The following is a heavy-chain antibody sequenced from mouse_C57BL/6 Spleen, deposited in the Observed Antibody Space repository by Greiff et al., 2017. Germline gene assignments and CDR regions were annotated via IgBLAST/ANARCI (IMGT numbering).Heavy chain of an antibody. CDR1: GYTFTSYW. Sequence: QVQLQQPGAELVMPGASVKLSCKASGYTFTSYWMHWVKQRPGQGLEWIGEIDPSDSYTNYNQKFKGKSTLTVDKSSSTAYMQLSSLTSEDSAVYYCARLESTMVTTEYYFDYWGQGTTLTVSS. V-gene: IGHV1-69*01. D-gene: IGHD2-2*01. CDR3: ARLESTMVTTEYYFDY. CDR2: IDPSDSYT. J-gene: IGHJ2*01.